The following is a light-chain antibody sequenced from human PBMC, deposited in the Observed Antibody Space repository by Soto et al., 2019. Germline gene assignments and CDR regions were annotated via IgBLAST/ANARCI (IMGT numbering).Light chain of an antibody. Sequence: QSVLTQPRSVSGSPGQSVTFSCTGTNSDVGGSKSVSWYQQHPGKAPKLMIYDDIKRPSGVPDRFSGSKSGNTASLTISGLQAEDEADYYCCSYAGGYSYVFGTGTKVTVL. CDR1: NSDVGGSKS. CDR3: CSYAGGYSYV. CDR2: DDI. J-gene: IGLJ1*01. V-gene: IGLV2-11*01.